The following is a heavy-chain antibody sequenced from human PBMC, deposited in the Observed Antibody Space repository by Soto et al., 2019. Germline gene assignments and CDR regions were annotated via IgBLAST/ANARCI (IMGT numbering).Heavy chain of an antibody. D-gene: IGHD5-18*01. J-gene: IGHJ6*02. CDR2: IYYSGST. CDR3: ARLRGYSYGDNYYYYYGMDV. V-gene: IGHV4-59*01. Sequence: SETLSLTCTVSGGSISSYYWSWSLQPPWKGLEWIGYIYYSGSTNYNPSLKSRVTISVDTSKNQFSLKLSSVTAADTAVYYCARLRGYSYGDNYYYYYGMDVWGQGTTVTVS. CDR1: GGSISSYY.